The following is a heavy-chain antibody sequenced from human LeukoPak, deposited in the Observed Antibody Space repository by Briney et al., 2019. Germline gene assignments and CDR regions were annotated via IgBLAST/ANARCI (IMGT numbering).Heavy chain of an antibody. CDR3: ARGRYVGELVGYFDY. CDR1: GYTFTDYY. CDR2: INPNSGAT. V-gene: IGHV1-2*02. J-gene: IGHJ4*02. D-gene: IGHD1-26*01. Sequence: ASVKVSCKASGYTFTDYYMHWVRQAPGQGLGWMGWINPNSGATNYAQKFQGRVTMTRDTSISTVYMELSRLRSDDTAIFYCARGRYVGELVGYFDYWGLGTLVTVSS.